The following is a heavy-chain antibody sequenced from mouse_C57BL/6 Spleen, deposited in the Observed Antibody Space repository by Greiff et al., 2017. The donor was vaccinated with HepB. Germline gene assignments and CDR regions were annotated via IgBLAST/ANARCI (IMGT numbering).Heavy chain of an antibody. CDR2: INPNNGGT. V-gene: IGHV1-18*01. Sequence: VQLKQSGPELVKPGASVKIPCKASGYTFTDYNMDWVKQSHGKSLEWIGDINPNNGGTIYNQKFKGKATLTVDKSSSTAYMELRSLTSEDTAVYYCARRGSTMVPYYFDYWGQGTTLTVSS. J-gene: IGHJ2*01. CDR3: ARRGSTMVPYYFDY. D-gene: IGHD2-2*01. CDR1: GYTFTDYN.